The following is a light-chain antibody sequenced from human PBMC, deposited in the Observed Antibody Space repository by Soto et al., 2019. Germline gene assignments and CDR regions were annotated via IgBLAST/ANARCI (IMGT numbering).Light chain of an antibody. Sequence: ENVLTQSPGTLSLSPGERATLSCRASQSVSSNYLAWYQQKPGQAPRLLIYGASSGVTGIPDRFSGSGSGTDFTLTISRLEPEDFAVYYCQQYGSSPEWTFGQGTKVDIK. V-gene: IGKV3-20*01. CDR1: QSVSSNY. CDR2: GAS. J-gene: IGKJ1*01. CDR3: QQYGSSPEWT.